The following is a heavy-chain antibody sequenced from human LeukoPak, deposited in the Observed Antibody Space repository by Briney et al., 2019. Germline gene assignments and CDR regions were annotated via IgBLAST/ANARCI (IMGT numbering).Heavy chain of an antibody. D-gene: IGHD3-22*01. CDR2: IWYDGSNK. CDR3: ASLTGDYYDSSGYNGFDY. J-gene: IGHJ4*02. V-gene: IGHV3-33*01. Sequence: QPGRSLRLSCAASGFTFSSYGMHWVRQAPGKGLEWVAVIWYDGSNKYYADSVKGRFTISRDNSKNTLYLQMNSLRAEDTAVYYCASLTGDYYDSSGYNGFDYWGQGTLVTVSS. CDR1: GFTFSSYG.